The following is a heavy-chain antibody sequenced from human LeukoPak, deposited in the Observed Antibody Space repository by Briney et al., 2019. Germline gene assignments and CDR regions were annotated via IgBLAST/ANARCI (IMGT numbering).Heavy chain of an antibody. D-gene: IGHD3-16*01. V-gene: IGHV3-23*01. Sequence: PGGSLRLSCAASGFTFNNYAMNWVRQAPGKGLEWVSAISGSGGSAYYADSVKGRFTTSRDNSKNTLFLQMNSLRVEDTAVYYCARTLRPLHHYYYGMDVWGQGTTVTVSS. J-gene: IGHJ6*02. CDR1: GFTFNNYA. CDR3: ARTLRPLHHYYYGMDV. CDR2: ISGSGGSA.